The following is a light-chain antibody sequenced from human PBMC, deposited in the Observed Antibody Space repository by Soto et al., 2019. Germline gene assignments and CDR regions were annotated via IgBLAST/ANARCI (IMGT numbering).Light chain of an antibody. CDR1: SSDVGGYNY. CDR2: EVS. J-gene: IGLJ2*01. CDR3: SSYAGYNRGV. V-gene: IGLV2-8*01. Sequence: QSALTQPPSASGSPGQSVTISCTGTSSDVGGYNYVSWYQQHPGKAPKLMIYEVSKRPSGVPDRFSGSKSGNTASLTVSGLQAEDEADYYCSSYAGYNRGVFGGGTKLTVL.